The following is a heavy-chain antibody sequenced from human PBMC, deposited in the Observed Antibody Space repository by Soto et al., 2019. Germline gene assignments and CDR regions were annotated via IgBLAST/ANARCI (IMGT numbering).Heavy chain of an antibody. J-gene: IGHJ4*02. V-gene: IGHV1-2*02. D-gene: IGHD1-20*01. Sequence: ASVKVFCMASGYFFTGYFIHWVRQAPGQGFQWMGWINPHSGDTDYKQTFQGRVSMTSDTSISTAYMELNSLRSDDTAVYFCARSRYDWNDAFDYWGQGTLVTVSS. CDR2: INPHSGDT. CDR3: ARSRYDWNDAFDY. CDR1: GYFFTGYF.